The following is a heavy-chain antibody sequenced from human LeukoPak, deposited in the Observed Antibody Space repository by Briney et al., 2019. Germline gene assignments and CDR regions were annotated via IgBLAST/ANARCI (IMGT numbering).Heavy chain of an antibody. CDR1: GGSISSGDYY. D-gene: IGHD3-9*01. CDR2: IYYSGST. V-gene: IGHV4-30-4*01. Sequence: PSETLSLTCTVSGGSISSGDYYWSWLRQPPGKGLEWIGYIYYSGSTYYNPSLKRRVTISVDTSKNQFSLKLSSVTAADTAVYYCASHQSYYDILTGYPTTNAEYFQHWGQGTLVTVSS. J-gene: IGHJ1*01. CDR3: ASHQSYYDILTGYPTTNAEYFQH.